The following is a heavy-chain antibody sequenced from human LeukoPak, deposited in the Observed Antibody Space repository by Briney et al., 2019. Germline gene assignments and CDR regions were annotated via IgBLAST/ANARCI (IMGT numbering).Heavy chain of an antibody. Sequence: SETLSLTCTVSGGSISSHYWSWIRQPPGKGLEWIGHIYYSGSTNYNPSLKSRVTISVDTSKNQLSLRLSSVTAADTAVYYCASHGSRRDFDYWGQGTLVTVSS. J-gene: IGHJ4*02. V-gene: IGHV4-59*11. D-gene: IGHD3-10*01. CDR2: IYYSGST. CDR1: GGSISSHY. CDR3: ASHGSRRDFDY.